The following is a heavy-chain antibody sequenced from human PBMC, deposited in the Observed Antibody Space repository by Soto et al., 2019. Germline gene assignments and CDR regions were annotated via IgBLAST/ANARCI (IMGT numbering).Heavy chain of an antibody. CDR3: ARHSYDFWNGYLARFDP. CDR1: GYNFGDYW. J-gene: IGHJ5*02. CDR2: IDPRDSSS. D-gene: IGHD3-3*01. Sequence: PGESLKISCKGSGYNFGDYWITWVRQMPGKGLEWVGKIDPRDSSSFYSPSFEGHVTLSADRSTNTASLLWGSLKASDTAMYYCARHSYDFWNGYLARFDPWGQGTQVTVSS. V-gene: IGHV5-10-1*01.